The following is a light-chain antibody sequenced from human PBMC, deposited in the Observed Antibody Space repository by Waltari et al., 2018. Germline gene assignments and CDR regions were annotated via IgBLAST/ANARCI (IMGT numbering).Light chain of an antibody. CDR3: QQRSNWPPWT. CDR2: DAS. J-gene: IGKJ1*01. Sequence: EIVLTQSPATLSLSPGERATLSCRASQSVSSYLAGYQQKPGQAPRLLIYDASNRATGIPARFSGSGSGTDFTLTISSLEPEDFAVYYCQQRSNWPPWTFGQGTKVEIK. V-gene: IGKV3-11*01. CDR1: QSVSSY.